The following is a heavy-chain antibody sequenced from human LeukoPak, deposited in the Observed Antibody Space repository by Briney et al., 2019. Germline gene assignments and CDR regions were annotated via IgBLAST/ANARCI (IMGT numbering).Heavy chain of an antibody. V-gene: IGHV1-46*01. CDR1: GYTSTRYY. CDR3: ARDPLDIVVVTANLVRYFDS. J-gene: IGHJ4*02. Sequence: GASAKVSCKASGYTSTRYYMHWVRHAPGQGLGWMGIINPSDGVIDYAQKFQDRVTMTRDTSTSTVYMESSSLRSEDTAVYYCARDPLDIVVVTANLVRYFDSWGQGTLVTVSS. CDR2: INPSDGVI. D-gene: IGHD2-21*02.